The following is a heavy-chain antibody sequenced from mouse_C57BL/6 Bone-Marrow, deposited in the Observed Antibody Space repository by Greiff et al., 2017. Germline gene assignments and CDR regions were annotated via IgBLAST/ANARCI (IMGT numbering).Heavy chain of an antibody. Sequence: VQLQQSGAELARPGASVKMSCKASGYTFTSYTMHWVKQRPGPGLEWIGYINPSSGYTKYNQKFKDKATLTADKSSSTAYMQLSILTSEDSAVYDCARADGNPWYCDVWGTGTTVTVSS. CDR3: ARADGNPWYCDV. CDR1: GYTFTSYT. V-gene: IGHV1-4*01. CDR2: INPSSGYT. J-gene: IGHJ1*03. D-gene: IGHD2-1*01.